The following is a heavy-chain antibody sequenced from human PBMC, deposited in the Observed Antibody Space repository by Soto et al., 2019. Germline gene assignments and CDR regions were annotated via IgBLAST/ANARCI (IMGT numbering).Heavy chain of an antibody. CDR3: ARLPQDYYYHVMDV. J-gene: IGHJ6*02. CDR2: IYPSDSDT. Sequence: GESLKISCKGSGYSFSTFWIGWVRQMPGKGLEWMGIIYPSDSDTRYSPSFQGQVTISADKSSRTAYLQWSSLKASDSAMYYCARLPQDYYYHVMDVCGQGTKVIVSS. CDR1: GYSFSTFW. V-gene: IGHV5-51*01.